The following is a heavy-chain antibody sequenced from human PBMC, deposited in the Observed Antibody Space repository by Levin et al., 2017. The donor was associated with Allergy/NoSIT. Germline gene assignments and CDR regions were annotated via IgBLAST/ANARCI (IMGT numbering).Heavy chain of an antibody. CDR3: VRGDDAFDF. J-gene: IGHJ3*01. CDR1: GFTFNTYT. Sequence: NSGGSLRLSCAASGFTFNTYTMNWVRQAPGKGLEWVSSISSSGSHIYFADSMKGRFAISRDNVKNSLFLEMNSLRDEDAAVYYCVRGDDAFDFWGHGTIVTVSS. V-gene: IGHV3-21*01. CDR2: ISSSGSHI.